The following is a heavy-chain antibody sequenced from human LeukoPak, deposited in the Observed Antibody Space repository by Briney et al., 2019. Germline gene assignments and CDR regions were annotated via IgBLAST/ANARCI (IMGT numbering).Heavy chain of an antibody. D-gene: IGHD2-2*01. V-gene: IGHV3-23*01. CDR1: GFTFSTYT. CDR2: ITGTGGTT. J-gene: IGHJ4*02. Sequence: GGSLRLSCAASGFTFSTYTMTWVRQAPGEGMGWVSFITGTGGTTYYADSVKGRFSISSDNANNSLYLQMNSLRAEDTAVYYCARARYCSSSGCFFDYWGQGTLVTVSS. CDR3: ARARYCSSSGCFFDY.